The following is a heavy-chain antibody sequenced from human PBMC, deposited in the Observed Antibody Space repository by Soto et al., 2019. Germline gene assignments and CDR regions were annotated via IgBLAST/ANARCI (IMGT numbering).Heavy chain of an antibody. V-gene: IGHV3-30*18. D-gene: IGHD2-21*01. Sequence: QVQLVESGGGVVQPGASLRLSCEASGFDFRSYAMHWVRQAPGKGLEWVGVISYYGGNIYYADSVKGRFTISRDNSKNTLYVQVKSLRPEDTAVYYCAKGILSATIAPYAMDVWGQGTTVTVSS. CDR3: AKGILSATIAPYAMDV. J-gene: IGHJ6*02. CDR2: ISYYGGNI. CDR1: GFDFRSYA.